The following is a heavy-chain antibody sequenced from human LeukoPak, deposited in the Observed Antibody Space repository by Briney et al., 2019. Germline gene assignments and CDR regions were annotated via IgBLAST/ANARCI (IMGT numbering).Heavy chain of an antibody. J-gene: IGHJ4*02. V-gene: IGHV1-2*02. CDR3: ARDPGAYGDYFRPSGWDS. CDR1: GYTFTGYY. D-gene: IGHD4-17*01. CDR2: IIPVAGVT. Sequence: ASVKVSCKASGYTFTGYYMHWVRQAPGQGLEWMGRIIPVAGVTNNAQKFQGRVTITADTSTSTAYMKLSNLISEDTAVYYCARDPGAYGDYFRPSGWDSWGQGTLVTISS.